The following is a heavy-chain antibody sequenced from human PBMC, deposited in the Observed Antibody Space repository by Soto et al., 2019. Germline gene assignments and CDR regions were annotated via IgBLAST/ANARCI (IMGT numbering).Heavy chain of an antibody. CDR3: ARLGAVVTAPVAY. CDR2: IYPGDSDT. CDR1: GYTFSTYW. J-gene: IGHJ4*02. V-gene: IGHV5-51*01. D-gene: IGHD2-21*02. Sequence: PGESLKISCQGSGYTFSTYWITWVRQLPGKGLEWMGIIYPGDSDTRYSPSFQGQVTFSVDKSINTAYLQWTSLEASDTAMYYCARLGAVVTAPVAYWGQGTLVTVSS.